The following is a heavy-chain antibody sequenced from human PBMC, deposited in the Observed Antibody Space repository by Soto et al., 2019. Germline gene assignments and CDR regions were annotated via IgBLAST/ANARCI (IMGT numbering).Heavy chain of an antibody. CDR2: TYYRSKWYS. Sequence: SQTLSLTCAISGASVSSNSVAWNWIRQSPARGLEGLGRTYYRSKWYSAYSVSVKSRITINPDTSKNQFCLQLKSVTPEDTAVYYCVRDTGSGSGWYGIWGQETQVTV. CDR1: GASVSSNSVA. J-gene: IGHJ4*02. V-gene: IGHV6-1*01. CDR3: VRDTGSGSGWYGI. D-gene: IGHD6-19*01.